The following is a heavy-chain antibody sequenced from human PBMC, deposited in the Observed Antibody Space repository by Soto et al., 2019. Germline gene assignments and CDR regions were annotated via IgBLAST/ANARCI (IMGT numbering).Heavy chain of an antibody. V-gene: IGHV4-61*08. Sequence: QMQLQESGPRLVKPSETLSLTCAVSGGSVSSAGYAWSWIRQPPGKGLEWIGYSENVNYNPSLKSRVTISVDTSKNQFSLRLQSVTAADTAVYYCARDRWGSLDYWGQGTLVTVSS. J-gene: IGHJ4*02. CDR1: GGSVSSAGYA. CDR3: ARDRWGSLDY. D-gene: IGHD7-27*01. CDR2: SENV.